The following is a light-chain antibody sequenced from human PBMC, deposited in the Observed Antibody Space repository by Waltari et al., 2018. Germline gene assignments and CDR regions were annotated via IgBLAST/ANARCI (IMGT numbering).Light chain of an antibody. V-gene: IGLV3-27*01. J-gene: IGLJ2*01. CDR1: VLAKKY. CDR3: YSAADNNRL. Sequence: SYELTQPSSVSVSPGQTATITCSGNVLAKKYVRWFQQKQGQAPVVVIYKDSERPSGIPGRFSGSSSGTTVTLTISGAQFEDEADYYCYSAADNNRLFGGGTKLTVL. CDR2: KDS.